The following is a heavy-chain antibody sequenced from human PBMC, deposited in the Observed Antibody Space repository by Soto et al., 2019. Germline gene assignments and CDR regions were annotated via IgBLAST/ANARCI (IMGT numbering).Heavy chain of an antibody. J-gene: IGHJ4*02. V-gene: IGHV4-4*07. CDR1: GGSFTGDY. D-gene: IGHD7-27*01. CDR3: ARGPPPFDRRRPPTGAFED. Sequence: QVQLQESGPGLVKPSETLSLTCSVSGGSFTGDYWSWIRQPAGKGLEWIGRVFGNGGGSPIYNPSLQDRVTKSVDTSKTQFSLKPTAFTPPETAGLYRARGPPPFDRRRPPTGAFEDWGQGVLVSVSS. CDR2: VFGNGGGSP.